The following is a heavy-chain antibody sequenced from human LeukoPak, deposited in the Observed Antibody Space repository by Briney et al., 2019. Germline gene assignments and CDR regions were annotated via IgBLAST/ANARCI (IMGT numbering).Heavy chain of an antibody. V-gene: IGHV3-72*01. J-gene: IGHJ4*02. D-gene: IGHD1-26*01. Sequence: PGGSLRLSCAASGFTFSDHQMDWVRQAPGKGLEWVGRIRNKANSYTTESAASVKGRFIISRDDSRDSLYLQMNSLKTEDTAVYYCARLGLVRARNYLDYWGQGTLVTVSS. CDR1: GFTFSDHQ. CDR3: ARLGLVRARNYLDY. CDR2: IRNKANSYTT.